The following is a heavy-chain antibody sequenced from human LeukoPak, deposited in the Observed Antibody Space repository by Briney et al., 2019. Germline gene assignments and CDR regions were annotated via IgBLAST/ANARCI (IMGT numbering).Heavy chain of an antibody. Sequence: AGSLSLSCSSSSWSLCYYHCRWIPQPPGKRPQCIGEISHSGSTNYNPSLKTRDTISVDTSKKQFSLKLSSVTAADTAVYYCARVEIEASGHVVDYWCQGTLVTGSS. D-gene: IGHD6-25*01. J-gene: IGHJ4*02. CDR3: ARVEIEASGHVVDY. CDR1: SWSLCYYH. CDR2: ISHSGST. V-gene: IGHV4-34*01.